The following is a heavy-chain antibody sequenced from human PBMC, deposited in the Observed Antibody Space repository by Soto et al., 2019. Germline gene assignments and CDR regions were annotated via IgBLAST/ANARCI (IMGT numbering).Heavy chain of an antibody. Sequence: GASVKVSCKDSGGTLSSYAISWVRQAHGQGLEWMGGIIPIFGTANYAQKFQGRVTITADKSTSTAYMELSSLRSEDTAVYYCASPYCSGGSCYQNWFDPWGQGTLVTVSS. CDR3: ASPYCSGGSCYQNWFDP. CDR2: IIPIFGTA. V-gene: IGHV1-69*06. J-gene: IGHJ5*02. CDR1: GGTLSSYA. D-gene: IGHD2-15*01.